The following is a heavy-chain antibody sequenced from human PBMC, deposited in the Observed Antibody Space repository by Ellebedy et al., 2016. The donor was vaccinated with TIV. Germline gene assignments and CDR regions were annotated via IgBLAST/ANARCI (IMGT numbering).Heavy chain of an antibody. CDR3: TTGVTKGEDN. J-gene: IGHJ4*02. V-gene: IGHV1-8*01. Sequence: AASVKVSCKASGYTFTNFDINWVRQASGQGLEWMGWMNPKSGDTVYSQKFQGRLTMTTNTPMTTAYMDLTDLTSEDTAVYYCTTGVTKGEDNWGQGTLVIVSS. CDR1: GYTFTNFD. CDR2: MNPKSGDT. D-gene: IGHD2-21*02.